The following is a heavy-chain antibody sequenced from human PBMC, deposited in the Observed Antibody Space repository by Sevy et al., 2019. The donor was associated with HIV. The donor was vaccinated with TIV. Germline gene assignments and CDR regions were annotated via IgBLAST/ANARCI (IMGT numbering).Heavy chain of an antibody. D-gene: IGHD6-6*01. V-gene: IGHV3-11*01. Sequence: GESLKISCAASGFTFSDYYMSWIRQAPGKGLEWVSYISTSGSTIYYADSVKGRFTISRDNARNSLHLQMNSLRADDTAVYYCARDKYSSSSGYFDYWGQGTLLTVSS. J-gene: IGHJ4*02. CDR2: ISTSGSTI. CDR3: ARDKYSSSSGYFDY. CDR1: GFTFSDYY.